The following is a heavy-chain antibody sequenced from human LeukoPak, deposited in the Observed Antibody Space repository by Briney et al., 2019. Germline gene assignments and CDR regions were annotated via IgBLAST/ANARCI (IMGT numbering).Heavy chain of an antibody. CDR2: INAGNGNT. CDR1: GYTFTSYA. V-gene: IGHV1-3*01. D-gene: IGHD6-19*01. CDR3: ARARSRSGWYYFDY. Sequence: ASVKVSCKASGYTFTSYAMHWVRQAPGQRLERMGWINAGNGNTKYSQKFQGRVTITRDTSASTAYMELSSLRSEDTAVYYCARARSRSGWYYFDYWGQGTLVTVSS. J-gene: IGHJ4*02.